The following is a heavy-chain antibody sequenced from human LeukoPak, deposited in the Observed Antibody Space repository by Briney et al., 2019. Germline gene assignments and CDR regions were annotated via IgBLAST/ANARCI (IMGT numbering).Heavy chain of an antibody. V-gene: IGHV4-59*01. CDR2: IYYSGST. CDR1: GGSISSYY. D-gene: IGHD2-2*01. CDR3: ARSLGYCSSTSCPRASYYYYMDV. Sequence: KPSETLSLTCTVSGGSISSYYWSWIRQPPGKGLEWIGYIYYSGSTNYNPSLKSRVTISVDTSKNQFSLKLSSVTAADTAVYYCARSLGYCSSTSCPRASYYYYMDVWGKGTTVTVSS. J-gene: IGHJ6*03.